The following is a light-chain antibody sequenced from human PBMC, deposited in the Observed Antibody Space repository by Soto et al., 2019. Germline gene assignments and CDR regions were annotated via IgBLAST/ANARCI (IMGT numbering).Light chain of an antibody. CDR2: GAS. CDR1: QTINSN. Sequence: ERVMTQSPATLSVSPGERATLSCRASQTINSNLAWYQQKPGQAPRLLIYGASTRATGIPARFSGSWSGTECTLTISSLQSEDLAVYYCQQYNNWPFTFGPGTKVDIK. CDR3: QQYNNWPFT. J-gene: IGKJ3*01. V-gene: IGKV3-15*01.